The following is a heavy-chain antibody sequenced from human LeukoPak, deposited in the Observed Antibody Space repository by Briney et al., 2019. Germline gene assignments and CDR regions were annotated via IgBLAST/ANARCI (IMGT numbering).Heavy chain of an antibody. CDR1: GFTFDDYA. V-gene: IGHV3-23*01. CDR3: AKPRTGKMYYFDY. J-gene: IGHJ4*02. D-gene: IGHD1/OR15-1a*01. CDR2: ISGSGGST. Sequence: GGSLRLSCAASGFTFDDYAMHWVRQAPGKGLEWVSAISGSGGSTYYADSVKGRFTISRDNSKNTLYLQMNSLRAEDTAVYYCAKPRTGKMYYFDYWGQGTLVTVSS.